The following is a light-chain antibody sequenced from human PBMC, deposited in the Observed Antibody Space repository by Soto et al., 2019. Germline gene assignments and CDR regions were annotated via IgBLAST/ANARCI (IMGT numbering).Light chain of an antibody. CDR2: EVS. Sequence: QSALTQPPSASGSRGQSVTISCTGTSSDVGGYNYVSWYQQHPGKAPKLMIYEVSKRPSGVPDRFSGSKSGNTASLTVSGLQPEYEADYYCCSYAGSNNLGVFGGGTKLTVL. CDR1: SSDVGGYNY. V-gene: IGLV2-8*01. J-gene: IGLJ3*02. CDR3: CSYAGSNNLGV.